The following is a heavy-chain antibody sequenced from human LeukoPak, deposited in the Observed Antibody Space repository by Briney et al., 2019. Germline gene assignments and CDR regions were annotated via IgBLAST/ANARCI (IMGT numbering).Heavy chain of an antibody. CDR1: GGSISSGGYY. J-gene: IGHJ4*02. V-gene: IGHV4-31*03. CDR2: IYYSGST. Sequence: NPSQTLSLTCTVSGGSISSGGYYWSWIRQHPGKGLEWIGCIYYSGSTYYNPSLKSRVTISVDTSKNQFSLKLSSVTAADTAVYYCARPRSGSLGLDFDYWGQGTLVTVSS. CDR3: ARPRSGSLGLDFDY. D-gene: IGHD3-10*01.